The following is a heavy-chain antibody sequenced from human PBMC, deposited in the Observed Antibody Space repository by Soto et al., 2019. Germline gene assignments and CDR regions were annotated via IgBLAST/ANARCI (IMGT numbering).Heavy chain of an antibody. CDR1: GYTLTELS. V-gene: IGHV1-24*01. D-gene: IGHD4-17*01. CDR2: FDPEDGET. Sequence: ASVKVSCKVSGYTLTELSMHWVRQAPGKGLEWMGGFDPEDGETIYAQKFRGRVTMTEDTSTDTAYMELSSLRSEDTAVYYCATALYGDYHQGDISWFDPWGQGTLVTVSS. J-gene: IGHJ5*02. CDR3: ATALYGDYHQGDISWFDP.